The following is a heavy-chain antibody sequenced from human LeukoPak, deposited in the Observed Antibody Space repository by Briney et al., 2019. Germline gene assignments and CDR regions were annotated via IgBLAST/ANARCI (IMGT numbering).Heavy chain of an antibody. CDR1: GFTFSNYW. V-gene: IGHV3-7*01. D-gene: IGHD6-19*01. CDR3: ATGGGWYLDY. CDR2: IGQDGSEN. J-gene: IGHJ4*02. Sequence: GGSLRLSCAASGFTFSNYWMNWVRQAPGKGLEWVASIGQDGSENYYVDSVKGRFTISRDNAKNSLYLQMSSLRVEDTAVYYCATGGGWYLDYWGQGALITASS.